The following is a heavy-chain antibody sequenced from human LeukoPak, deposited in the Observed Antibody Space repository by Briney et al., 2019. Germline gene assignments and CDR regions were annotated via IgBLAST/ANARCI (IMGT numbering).Heavy chain of an antibody. CDR3: ARRPLGELLNQPLYYFDY. Sequence: GESLKISCKGSGYSFTSYWIGWVRQMPGKGLEWMGIIYPGDSDTRYSPSFQGQVTISTDKSISTAYLQWSSLKASDTAMYYCARRPLGELLNQPLYYFDYWGQGTLVIVSS. D-gene: IGHD3-10*01. J-gene: IGHJ4*02. CDR1: GYSFTSYW. CDR2: IYPGDSDT. V-gene: IGHV5-51*01.